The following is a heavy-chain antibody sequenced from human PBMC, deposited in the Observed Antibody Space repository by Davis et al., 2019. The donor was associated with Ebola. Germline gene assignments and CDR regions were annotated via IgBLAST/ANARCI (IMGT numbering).Heavy chain of an antibody. CDR1: GGSISGSDFY. V-gene: IGHV4-39*01. CDR2: SYSSGSA. CDR3: ARQNYYDSSGYYSLSFFYFDY. Sequence: PSETLSLTCTVSGGSISGSDFYWSWVRQPPGKGLEWIGSSYSSGSASYNPALKSRVTISVDTSKNRFSLRLNSVTATDTAIYYCARQNYYDSSGYYSLSFFYFDYWGQGTLVTVSA. J-gene: IGHJ4*02. D-gene: IGHD3-22*01.